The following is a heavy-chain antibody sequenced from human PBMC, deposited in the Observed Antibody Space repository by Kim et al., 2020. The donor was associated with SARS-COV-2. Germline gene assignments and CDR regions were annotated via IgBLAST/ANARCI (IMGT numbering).Heavy chain of an antibody. J-gene: IGHJ4*02. V-gene: IGHV3-7*03. CDR3: ARYGLYSSSRNPFDY. CDR1: GFTFSSYW. Sequence: GGSLRLSCAASGFTFSSYWMSWVRQAPGKGLEWVANIKQDGSEKYYVDSVKGRFTISRDNAKNSLYLQMNSLRAEDTAVNYCARYGLYSSSRNPFDYWGQGPLVAVSS. D-gene: IGHD6-13*01. CDR2: IKQDGSEK.